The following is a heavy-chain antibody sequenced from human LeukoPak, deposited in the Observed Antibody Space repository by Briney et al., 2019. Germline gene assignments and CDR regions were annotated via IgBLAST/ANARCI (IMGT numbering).Heavy chain of an antibody. CDR1: GFTFSNYW. V-gene: IGHV3-7*01. J-gene: IGHJ6*03. CDR2: IKQDGSEK. Sequence: RAGGSLRLSCSASGFTFSNYWMTWVRQAPGKGLEWVANIKQDGSEKYYVDSVRGRFTISRDNAKNSVYLQMNSLRAEDTAVYYCARALSSDDMDVWGEGTTVTVSS. CDR3: ARALSSDDMDV. D-gene: IGHD6-19*01.